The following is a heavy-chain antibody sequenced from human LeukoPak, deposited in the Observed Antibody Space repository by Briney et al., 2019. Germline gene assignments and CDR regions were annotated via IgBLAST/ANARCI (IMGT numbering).Heavy chain of an antibody. CDR2: IIPIFGTA. Sequence: ASVTVSRKGSGGTFSSYAISWLRQAPAQGLEWVGGIIPIFGTANYAQKFQGRVTIPAHESTSTAYMELSSLRSEDTAVYYCARVEYSSSSVPFDYWGQGTLVTVSS. CDR1: GGTFSSYA. CDR3: ARVEYSSSSVPFDY. V-gene: IGHV1-69*13. J-gene: IGHJ4*02. D-gene: IGHD6-6*01.